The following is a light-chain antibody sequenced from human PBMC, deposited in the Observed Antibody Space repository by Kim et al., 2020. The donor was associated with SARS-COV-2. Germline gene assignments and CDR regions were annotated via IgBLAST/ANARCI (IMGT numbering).Light chain of an antibody. V-gene: IGKV3D-7*01. CDR3: QHDYIFPWT. J-gene: IGKJ1*01. Sequence: PGERVTLSCRPSQSVSSSYLTGYQQQPGQAPKLLIYGSSTRPTDIPARSSGLGSGTAYTLTISPLQPKDFAFYYCQHDYIFPWTFGQGTKV. CDR2: GSS. CDR1: QSVSSSY.